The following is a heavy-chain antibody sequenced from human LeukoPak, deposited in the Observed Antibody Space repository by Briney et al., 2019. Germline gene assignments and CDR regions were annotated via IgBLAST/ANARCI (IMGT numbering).Heavy chain of an antibody. Sequence: GGSLRLSCAASGFTFSSYAMHWVRQAPGKGLEWVAVISYDGSNKYYADSVKGRFTISRDNSKNTLYLQMNSLRAEDTAVYYCARGWELRFLEWLSRLIDYWGQGTLVTVSS. CDR1: GFTFSSYA. D-gene: IGHD3-3*01. V-gene: IGHV3-30-3*01. CDR2: ISYDGSNK. CDR3: ARGWELRFLEWLSRLIDY. J-gene: IGHJ4*02.